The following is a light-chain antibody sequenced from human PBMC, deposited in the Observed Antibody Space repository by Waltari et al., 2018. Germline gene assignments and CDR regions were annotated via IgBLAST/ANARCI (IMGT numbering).Light chain of an antibody. CDR1: RSVLYNSNNKNY. Sequence: EIVMTQSPDSLAVSLGERAAINCKSSRSVLYNSNNKNYLAWYQQKPRQPPQLLINWASSRESGVPDRFSGSGSGTDFTLTISSLQAEDVAVYYCQQYYSSPISFGQGTRLEIK. V-gene: IGKV4-1*01. J-gene: IGKJ5*01. CDR3: QQYYSSPIS. CDR2: WAS.